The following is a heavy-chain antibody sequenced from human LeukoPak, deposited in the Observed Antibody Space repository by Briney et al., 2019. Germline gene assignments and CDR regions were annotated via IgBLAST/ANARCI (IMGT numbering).Heavy chain of an antibody. CDR2: MNPNSGNT. J-gene: IGHJ4*02. D-gene: IGHD3-10*01. V-gene: IGHV1-8*01. Sequence: ASVKVSCKASGYTFTSYDINWVRQATGQGLEWMGWMNPNSGNTGYAQKFQGRVTMTRNTSISTAFMELSSLRSEDTAVYYCARGSFWSPIWFGELLEVFDYWGQGTLVTVSS. CDR3: ARGSFWSPIWFGELLEVFDY. CDR1: GYTFTSYD.